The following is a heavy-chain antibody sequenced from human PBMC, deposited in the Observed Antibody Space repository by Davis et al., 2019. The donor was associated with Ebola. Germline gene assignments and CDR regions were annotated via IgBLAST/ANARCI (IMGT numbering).Heavy chain of an antibody. V-gene: IGHV1-8*02. D-gene: IGHD2-21*02. CDR1: GYTFNLYG. Sequence: ASVKVSCKASGYTFNLYGISWVRQAPGQGLEWMGWMNPKSGNRGYAEKFQGRVTMTRDTSISTAYMELSRLRSDDTAVYYCARVRYCGGDCSKNYYYGMDVWGKGTTVTVSS. J-gene: IGHJ6*04. CDR2: MNPKSGNR. CDR3: ARVRYCGGDCSKNYYYGMDV.